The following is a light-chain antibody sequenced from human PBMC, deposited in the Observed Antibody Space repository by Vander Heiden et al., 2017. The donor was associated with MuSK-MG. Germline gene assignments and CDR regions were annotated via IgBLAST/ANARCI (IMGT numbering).Light chain of an antibody. V-gene: IGKV1-39*01. CDR2: AAS. CDR3: QQSYSTPLT. CDR1: QSISSY. Sequence: DIQTNQPPCSLSTSVGDRVTISCAASQSISSYLNWYQQKPGKAPKLLIYAASSLQSGVPSRCSGSGSRTDFTLTISSLQPEDVATYYCQQSYSTPLTFGGGTKVEIK. J-gene: IGKJ4*01.